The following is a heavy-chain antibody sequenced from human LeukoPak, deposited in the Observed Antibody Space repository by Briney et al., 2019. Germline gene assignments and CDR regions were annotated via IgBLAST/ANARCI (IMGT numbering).Heavy chain of an antibody. J-gene: IGHJ5*02. D-gene: IGHD4-23*01. CDR3: ARHQFIDYGGNWFDP. CDR1: SGSISRYY. V-gene: IGHV4-4*08. CDR2: IYTSGST. Sequence: PSETLSLTCTVSSGSISRYYWSWIRQSPGKGLEWIGRIYTSGSTNYNPSLKSRVTISVDTSKNQFSLKLSSVTAADTAVYYCARHQFIDYGGNWFDPWGQGTLVTVSS.